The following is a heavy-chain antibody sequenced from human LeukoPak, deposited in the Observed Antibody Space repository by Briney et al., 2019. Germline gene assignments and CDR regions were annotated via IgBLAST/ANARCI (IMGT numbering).Heavy chain of an antibody. D-gene: IGHD2-15*01. V-gene: IGHV4-31*03. CDR1: GGSIGTGGYQ. CDR3: ARSGGGSCVGGSCQLGKIDP. CDR2: IYHRGTT. J-gene: IGHJ5*02. Sequence: SETLSLTCPVSGGSIGTGGYQWHWIRQHPEKGLEWLGYIYHRGTTFYNPSPKSRVSISVDTSNNQFSLNLRSVTAADTAVCCARSGGGSCVGGSCQLGKIDPWGQGFLVTVSS.